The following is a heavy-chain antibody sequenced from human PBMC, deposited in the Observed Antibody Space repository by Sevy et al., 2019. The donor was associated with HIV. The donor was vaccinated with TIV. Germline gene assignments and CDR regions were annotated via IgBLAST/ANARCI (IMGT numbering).Heavy chain of an antibody. CDR1: GGSISSYY. D-gene: IGHD2-2*01. Sequence: SETLSLTCTVSGGSISSYYWSWIRQPPGKGLEWIGYIYYSGSTNYNPSLKSRVTISVDTSKNQFPLKLSSVTAADTAVYYCARAHPSNIVVVPAAQGAFDIWGQGTMVTVSS. V-gene: IGHV4-59*01. CDR2: IYYSGST. CDR3: ARAHPSNIVVVPAAQGAFDI. J-gene: IGHJ3*02.